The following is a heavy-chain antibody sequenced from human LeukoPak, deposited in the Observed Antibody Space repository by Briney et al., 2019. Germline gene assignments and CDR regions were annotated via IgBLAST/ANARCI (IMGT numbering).Heavy chain of an antibody. J-gene: IGHJ4*02. CDR1: GVTFSSYA. V-gene: IGHV3-23*01. CDR2: ISGSGGST. Sequence: GWSLRLSCAASGVTFSSYAMSWVRQAPGKGLEWVSAISGSGGSTYYADSVKGRFTISRDNSKNTLYLQMNSLRAEDTAVYYCAKDRVWGLAAAGDYFDYWGQGTLVTVSS. CDR3: AKDRVWGLAAAGDYFDY. D-gene: IGHD6-13*01.